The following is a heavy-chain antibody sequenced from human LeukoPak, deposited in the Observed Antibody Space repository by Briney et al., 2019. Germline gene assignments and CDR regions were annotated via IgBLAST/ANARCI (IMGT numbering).Heavy chain of an antibody. CDR3: AKDTQIVVATPGDY. CDR1: GFTFSSYA. J-gene: IGHJ4*02. V-gene: IGHV3-23*01. CDR2: ISGSGGST. D-gene: IGHD3-22*01. Sequence: GGSLRLSCAASGFTFSSYAMSWVRQAPGKGLEWVSAISGSGGSTYYADSVKGRFTISRDNSKNTLYLQMNSLRAEDTAVYYCAKDTQIVVATPGDYWGQGTLATVSS.